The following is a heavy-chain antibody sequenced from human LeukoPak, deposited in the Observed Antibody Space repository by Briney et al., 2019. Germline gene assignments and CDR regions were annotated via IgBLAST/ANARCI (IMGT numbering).Heavy chain of an antibody. CDR1: GYSFTNYW. Sequence: GESLQISCQTSGYSFTNYWIGWVRQLPGKGLEWMGIIYPGDSDTIYSPSFQGQVTLSVDESITTAHLQWSSLKASDTAIYYCARHEVGGDSWSGNEYYYYMTSGAKGPRSPSP. CDR2: IYPGDSDT. J-gene: IGHJ6*03. D-gene: IGHD3-3*01. V-gene: IGHV5-51*01. CDR3: ARHEVGGDSWSGNEYYYYMTS.